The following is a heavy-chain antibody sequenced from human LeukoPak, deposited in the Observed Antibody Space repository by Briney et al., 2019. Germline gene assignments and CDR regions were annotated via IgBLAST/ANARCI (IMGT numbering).Heavy chain of an antibody. CDR1: GYTLTELS. D-gene: IGHD2-21*02. CDR3: ATDAARGGDFAFDI. CDR2: FDPEDGET. V-gene: IGHV1-24*01. Sequence: ASVKVSCKVSGYTLTELSMHWVRQAPGRGLEWMGGFDPEDGETIYAQKFQGRVTMTEDTSTDTAYMELSSLRSEDTAVYYCATDAARGGDFAFDIWGQGTMVTVSS. J-gene: IGHJ3*02.